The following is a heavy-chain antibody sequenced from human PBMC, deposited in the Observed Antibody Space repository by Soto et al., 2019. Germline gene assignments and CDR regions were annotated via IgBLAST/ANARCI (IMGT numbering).Heavy chain of an antibody. CDR2: INHSGST. J-gene: IGHJ4*02. V-gene: IGHV4-34*01. CDR1: GGSFSGYY. Sequence: QVQLQQWGAGLLKPSETLSLTCAVYGGSFSGYYWSWIRQPPGKGLEWIGEINHSGSTNYIPSLKSRVTKPVDTSKNQFSLKLSSVTAADTAVYYCARGYGSGSYYHYWGQGTLVTVSS. D-gene: IGHD3-10*01. CDR3: ARGYGSGSYYHY.